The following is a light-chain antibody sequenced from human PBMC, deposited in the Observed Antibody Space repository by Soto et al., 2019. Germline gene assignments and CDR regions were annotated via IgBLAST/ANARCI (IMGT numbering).Light chain of an antibody. CDR1: QSVGGS. Sequence: MTQTPATLSVTRGERFTLXXRPSQSVGGSLAWYRQKPGQAPSLFXYGASTRATGIPARFSGSGSGTEFTLTISILQSDDFAVYYCLQYDKLPPWTCCQGTKVDI. V-gene: IGKV3-15*01. CDR2: GAS. CDR3: LQYDKLPPWT. J-gene: IGKJ1*01.